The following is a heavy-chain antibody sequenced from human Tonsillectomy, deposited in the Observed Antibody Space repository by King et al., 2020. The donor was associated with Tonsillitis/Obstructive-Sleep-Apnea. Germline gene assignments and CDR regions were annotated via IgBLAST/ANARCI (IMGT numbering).Heavy chain of an antibody. CDR2: INHSGST. CDR3: ARIGPVYYDFWSGYSNYDAFDI. J-gene: IGHJ3*02. V-gene: IGHV4-34*01. Sequence: VQLQQWGAGLLKPSETLSLTCAVYGGSFSGYYWSWIRQPPGKGLEWIGEINHSGSTNYNPSLKSRVTISVDTSKNQFSLKLSSVTAADPAVYYCARIGPVYYDFWSGYSNYDAFDIWGQGTMVTVSS. D-gene: IGHD3-3*01. CDR1: GGSFSGYY.